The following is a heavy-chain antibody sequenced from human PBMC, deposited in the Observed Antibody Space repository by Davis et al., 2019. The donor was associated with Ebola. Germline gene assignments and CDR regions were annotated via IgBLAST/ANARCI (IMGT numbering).Heavy chain of an antibody. D-gene: IGHD4-17*01. V-gene: IGHV1-2*02. Sequence: ASVKVSCKASGGTFSSYNINWVRQAPGQGLEWMGRIIPNSGGTNYAQKFQGRVTMTRDTSISTAYMELSRLRSDDTAVYYCARHDYGDSHFDYWGQGTLVTVSS. CDR3: ARHDYGDSHFDY. J-gene: IGHJ4*02. CDR1: GGTFSSYN. CDR2: IIPNSGGT.